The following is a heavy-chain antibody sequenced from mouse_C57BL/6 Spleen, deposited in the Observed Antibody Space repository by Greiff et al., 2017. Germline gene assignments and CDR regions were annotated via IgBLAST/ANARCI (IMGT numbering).Heavy chain of an antibody. V-gene: IGHV5-9*01. Sequence: EVHLVESGGGLVKPGGSLKLSCAASGFTFSSYTMSWVRQTPEKRLEWVATISGGGGNTYYPDSVKGRFTISRDNAKNTLYLQMSSLRAEDTALYYCARQPARSVTGRGGYFDVWGTGTTVTVSS. CDR3: ARQPARSVTGRGGYFDV. D-gene: IGHD2-12*01. CDR2: ISGGGGNT. CDR1: GFTFSSYT. J-gene: IGHJ1*03.